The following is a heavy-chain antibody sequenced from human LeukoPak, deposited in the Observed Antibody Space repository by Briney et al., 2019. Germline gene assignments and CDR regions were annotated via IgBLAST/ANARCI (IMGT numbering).Heavy chain of an antibody. J-gene: IGHJ4*02. V-gene: IGHV3-49*04. CDR2: IRSKAYGGTT. CDR1: GFTFGDYA. D-gene: IGHD3-22*01. Sequence: GGSLRLSCTASGFTFGDYAMSWVRQAPGKGLEWVGFIRSKAYGGTTEYAASVKGRFTISRDDSKSIAYLQMNSLKTEDTAVYYCTRPYYYDSSGYYYGFDYWGQGTLVTVSS. CDR3: TRPYYYDSSGYYYGFDY.